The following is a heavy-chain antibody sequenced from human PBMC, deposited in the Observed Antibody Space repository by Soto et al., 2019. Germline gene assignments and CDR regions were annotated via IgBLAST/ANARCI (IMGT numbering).Heavy chain of an antibody. CDR2: IDWDDDK. CDR3: ARIWVYGGNGNLDY. Sequence: SGPTLVNPTQTLTLTCTFSGFSLSTSGMCVSWIRQPPGKALEWLARIDWDDDKYYSTSLKTRLTISKDTSKNQVVLTMTNMDPVDTATYYCARIWVYGGNGNLDYWGQGTLVTVSS. D-gene: IGHD4-17*01. J-gene: IGHJ4*02. CDR1: GFSLSTSGMC. V-gene: IGHV2-70*11.